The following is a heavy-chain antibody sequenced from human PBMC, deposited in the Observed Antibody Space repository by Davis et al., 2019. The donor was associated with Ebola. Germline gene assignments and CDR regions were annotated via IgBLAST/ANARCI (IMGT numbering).Heavy chain of an antibody. D-gene: IGHD3-22*01. V-gene: IGHV4-39*01. J-gene: IGHJ4*02. CDR3: ASLRQTYDSSGYSQPFDY. Sequence: SETLSLTCTVSGGSITSGDYYWGWIRQSPGKGLEWIGTFYYAGTTFYNPSLKSRITVSVDPSKNQFSLKLNSATAADTAVYYCASLRQTYDSSGYSQPFDYRGQGTLVTVSS. CDR1: GGSITSGDYY. CDR2: FYYAGTT.